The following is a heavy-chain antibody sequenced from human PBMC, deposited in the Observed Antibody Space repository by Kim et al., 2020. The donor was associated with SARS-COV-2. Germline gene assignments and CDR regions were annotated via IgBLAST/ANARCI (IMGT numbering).Heavy chain of an antibody. D-gene: IGHD3-10*01. V-gene: IGHV4-61*08. J-gene: IGHJ6*01. Sequence: SETLSLTCTVSGGSVSTGGHYWSWIRQPPGKGLEWIGYIYHTGNTNYNPSLMSRVTISVDTSTNQFSLKVTSVTPADTAVYYCARDASRFTLVRDHDYYAMDVWGQGSTVTVSS. CDR1: GGSVSTGGHY. CDR2: IYHTGNT. CDR3: ARDASRFTLVRDHDYYAMDV.